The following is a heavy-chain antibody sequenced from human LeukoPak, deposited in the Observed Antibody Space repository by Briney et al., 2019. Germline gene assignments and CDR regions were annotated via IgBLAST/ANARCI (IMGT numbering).Heavy chain of an antibody. J-gene: IGHJ6*02. CDR3: ARGRDGYNYDDYYYGMDV. CDR1: VGSISIYY. Sequence: SVTLSLTCTVSVGSISIYYWSWIRQPPGKGLEWIGYIYYSGSTNYNPSLKSRVTISVDTSKTQFSLKLSSVTAADTAVYYCARGRDGYNYDDYYYGMDVWGQGTTVTASS. D-gene: IGHD5-24*01. CDR2: IYYSGST. V-gene: IGHV4-59*01.